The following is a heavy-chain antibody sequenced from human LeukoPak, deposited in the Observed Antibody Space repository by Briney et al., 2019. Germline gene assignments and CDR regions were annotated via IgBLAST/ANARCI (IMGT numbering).Heavy chain of an antibody. Sequence: ASVKVSCKASGYTFTGYYMHWVRQAPGQGLEWMGWINPNSGGTNYAQKFQGRVTMTRDTSISTAYMELSRLRSDDTAVYYCARIPTRARDYYYYYMDVWGKGTTVTVSS. CDR1: GYTFTGYY. CDR3: ARIPTRARDYYYYYMDV. V-gene: IGHV1-2*02. CDR2: INPNSGGT. J-gene: IGHJ6*03.